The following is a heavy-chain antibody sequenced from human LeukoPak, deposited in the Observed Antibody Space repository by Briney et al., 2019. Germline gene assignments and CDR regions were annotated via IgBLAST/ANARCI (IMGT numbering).Heavy chain of an antibody. CDR3: ARQKSGGGCYSDY. J-gene: IGHJ4*02. Sequence: SETLSLTCTVSGGSISSSSYYWGWIRQPPGKGLEWIGSIYYSGSTYYNPSLKSRVTISVDTSKNQFSLKLSSVTAADTAVYYCARQKSGGGCYSDYWGQGTLVTVSS. CDR1: GGSISSSSYY. CDR2: IYYSGST. D-gene: IGHD2-15*01. V-gene: IGHV4-39*01.